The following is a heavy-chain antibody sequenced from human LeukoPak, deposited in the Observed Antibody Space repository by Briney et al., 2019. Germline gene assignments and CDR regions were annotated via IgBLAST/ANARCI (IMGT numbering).Heavy chain of an antibody. CDR1: GFTFCSRR. CDR3: ARSSSDV. D-gene: IGHD2-2*01. V-gene: IGHV3-74*03. CDR2: ISGDGSTT. Sequence: RTGGSLRLSCAASGFTFCSRRMYGLRHTPGEGLMCVSKISGDGSTTKYADSVKGRFTISRDNAVNTLYLQMNSLRAEDTAVYYCARSSSDVWGQGTLVTVSS. J-gene: IGHJ4*02.